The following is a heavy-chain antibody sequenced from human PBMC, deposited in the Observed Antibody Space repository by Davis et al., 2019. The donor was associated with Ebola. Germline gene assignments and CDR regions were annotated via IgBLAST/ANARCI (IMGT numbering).Heavy chain of an antibody. Sequence: MPSETLSLSCTVSGDSISSGGYSWNWIRQPPGKGLEWIGYIYHSGSTYYNPSLKSRVTISVDTSKNQFSLKLSSVTAADTAVYYCARGEWLRFINYWGQGTLVTVSS. D-gene: IGHD5-12*01. V-gene: IGHV4-30-2*01. CDR3: ARGEWLRFINY. CDR1: GDSISSGGYS. CDR2: IYHSGST. J-gene: IGHJ4*02.